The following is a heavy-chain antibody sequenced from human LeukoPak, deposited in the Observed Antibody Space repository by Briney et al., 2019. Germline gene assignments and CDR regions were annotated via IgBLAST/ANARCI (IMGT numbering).Heavy chain of an antibody. CDR1: GGSISSSSYY. V-gene: IGHV4-39*01. J-gene: IGHJ5*02. CDR3: ARPVYYDSSGYSGGFDP. Sequence: SETLSLTCTVSGGSISSSSYYWGWIRQPPGKGLEWIGSIYYSGSTYYNPSLKSRVTISVDTSKNQFSLKLSSVTAADTAVYYCARPVYYDSSGYSGGFDPWGQGTLVTVSS. D-gene: IGHD3-22*01. CDR2: IYYSGST.